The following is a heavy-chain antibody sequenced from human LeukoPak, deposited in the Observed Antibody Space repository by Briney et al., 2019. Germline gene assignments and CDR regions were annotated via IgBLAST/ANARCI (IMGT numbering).Heavy chain of an antibody. D-gene: IGHD2-2*01. CDR3: AKDQVGYCSSTSCSIDY. J-gene: IGHJ4*02. V-gene: IGHV3-30*02. CDR2: IRYDGSNK. Sequence: GGSLRLSCAASGFTFSSYGMHWVRQAPGKGLEWVAFIRYDGSNKYYADSVKGRFTISRDNSKNTLYLQMNSLRAEDTAVYYCAKDQVGYCSSTSCSIDYWGQGTLVTVSS. CDR1: GFTFSSYG.